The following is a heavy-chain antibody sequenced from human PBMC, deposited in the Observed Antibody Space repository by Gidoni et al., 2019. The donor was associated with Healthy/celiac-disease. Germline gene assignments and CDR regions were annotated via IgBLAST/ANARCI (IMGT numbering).Heavy chain of an antibody. CDR3: AAGGLDYYYYYYMDV. Sequence: QMQLVQSGPEVKKPGISVKVSCTASGFPFTSSAVQWVRQARGQRLEWIGWIVVGSGNTNYAQKFQERVTITRDMSTSTAYMELSSLRSEDTAVYYCAAGGLDYYYYYYMDVWGKGTTVTVSS. V-gene: IGHV1-58*01. CDR1: GFPFTSSA. J-gene: IGHJ6*03. CDR2: IVVGSGNT.